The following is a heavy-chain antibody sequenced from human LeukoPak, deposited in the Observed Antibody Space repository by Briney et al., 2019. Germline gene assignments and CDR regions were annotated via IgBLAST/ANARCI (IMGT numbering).Heavy chain of an antibody. J-gene: IGHJ4*02. CDR1: GGTFSSYA. Sequence: ASVKVSCKASGGTFSSYAISWVRQAPGQGLEWMGGIIPIFGTANYTQNFQGRVTMTRDMSTSTVFMEVSSLRSEDTAVYYCARDFGDYLHFDSWGQGTLVTVSS. V-gene: IGHV1-69*05. D-gene: IGHD4-17*01. CDR2: IIPIFGTA. CDR3: ARDFGDYLHFDS.